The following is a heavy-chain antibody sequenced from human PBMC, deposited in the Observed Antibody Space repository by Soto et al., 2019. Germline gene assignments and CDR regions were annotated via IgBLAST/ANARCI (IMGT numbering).Heavy chain of an antibody. J-gene: IGHJ6*03. CDR2: IFSNDEK. Sequence: PTLVNPREALTLTCTVSGFSLSNARMGVSWIRQPPGKALEWLAHIFSNDEKSYSTSLKSRLTISKDTSKSQVVLSMTNMGPVDTATYYCARIGQLLVVPYMDVWGKGTTVTVSS. CDR1: GFSLSNARMG. D-gene: IGHD5-18*01. CDR3: ARIGQLLVVPYMDV. V-gene: IGHV2-26*01.